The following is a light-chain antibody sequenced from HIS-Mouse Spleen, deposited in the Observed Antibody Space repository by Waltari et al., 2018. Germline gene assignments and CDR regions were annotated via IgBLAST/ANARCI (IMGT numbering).Light chain of an antibody. Sequence: QSALTQPASVSGSPGQSITISCTGTSRDVCGYHYVSWYQQHPGKAPKLMIYEVSTRPSGVSNRFSGSKSGNTDSLTISGLQAEDEADYYCSSYTSSSTLVFGGGTKLTVL. J-gene: IGLJ2*01. CDR2: EVS. CDR3: SSYTSSSTLV. V-gene: IGLV2-14*01. CDR1: SRDVCGYHY.